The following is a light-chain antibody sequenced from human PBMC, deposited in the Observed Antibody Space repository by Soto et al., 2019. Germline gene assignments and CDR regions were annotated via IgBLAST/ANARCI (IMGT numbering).Light chain of an antibody. CDR3: HHRG. Sequence: IVLTQSPGTLSLSPGERATLSCSASQSVSSSYLPWYKQKPGQAPRLLIYRASIRATGIPDRFSGSWYGTDFTPTISRLEPEDFAVYYCHHRGFGQGTKV. J-gene: IGKJ1*01. V-gene: IGKV3-20*01. CDR1: QSVSSSY. CDR2: RAS.